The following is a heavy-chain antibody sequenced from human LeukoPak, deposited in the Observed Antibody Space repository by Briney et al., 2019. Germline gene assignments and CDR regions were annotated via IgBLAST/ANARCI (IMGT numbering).Heavy chain of an antibody. J-gene: IGHJ4*02. V-gene: IGHV4-30-2*01. CDR3: ARGGYYYDSSGYYYPAPVDY. CDR1: GGSISSGGYS. Sequence: PSETLSLTCAVSGGSISSGGYSWSWIRQPPGKGLEWIGYIYHSGSTYYNPSLKSRVTISVDRSKNQFSLKLSSVTAADTAVYYCARGGYYYDSSGYYYPAPVDYWGQGTLVTVSS. D-gene: IGHD3-22*01. CDR2: IYHSGST.